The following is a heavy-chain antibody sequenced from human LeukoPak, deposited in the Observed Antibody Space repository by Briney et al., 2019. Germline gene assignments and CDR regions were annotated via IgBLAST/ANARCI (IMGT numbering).Heavy chain of an antibody. CDR1: GFTFSSYA. CDR2: IYSGGST. J-gene: IGHJ4*02. D-gene: IGHD5-24*01. CDR3: ARGQREVTDY. Sequence: GRSLRLSCAASGFTFSSYAMHWVRQAPGKGLEWVSVIYSGGSTYYADSVKGRFTISRDNSKNTLYLQMNSLRAEDTAVYYCARGQREVTDYWGQGTLVTVSS. V-gene: IGHV3-66*01.